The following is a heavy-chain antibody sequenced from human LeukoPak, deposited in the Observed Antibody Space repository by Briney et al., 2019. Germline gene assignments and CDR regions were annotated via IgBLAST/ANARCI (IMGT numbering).Heavy chain of an antibody. J-gene: IGHJ4*02. CDR1: GFTFSSYA. Sequence: GGSLRLSRAASGFTFSSYAMSWVRQAPGKGLEWVSSISNSGGRTFYTDSVKGRFTTSRDNSKITLYLQMNSLRAEDTAVYYCAKSYNGYESKPDYWGQGTLVTVSS. V-gene: IGHV3-23*01. CDR2: ISNSGGRT. CDR3: AKSYNGYESKPDY. D-gene: IGHD5-12*01.